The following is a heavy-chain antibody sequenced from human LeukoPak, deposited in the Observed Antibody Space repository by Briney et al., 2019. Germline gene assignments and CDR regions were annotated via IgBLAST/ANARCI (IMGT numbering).Heavy chain of an antibody. CDR2: ISYSGST. CDR1: GDSISSIDYY. D-gene: IGHD1-26*01. Sequence: SETLSLTCTVSGDSISSIDYYWGWIRQPPGKELGWIGTISYSGSTYYNPSLQSRVTISVDTSKNQFSLELSSVTAADTAVYYCARGSRRLADFHYWGLGTLVTVSS. CDR3: ARGSRRLADFHY. J-gene: IGHJ4*02. V-gene: IGHV4-39*01.